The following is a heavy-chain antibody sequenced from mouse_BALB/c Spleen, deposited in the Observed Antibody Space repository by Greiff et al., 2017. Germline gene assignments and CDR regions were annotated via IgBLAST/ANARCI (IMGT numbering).Heavy chain of an antibody. J-gene: IGHJ3*01. CDR2: ISSGGST. CDR1: GFTFSSYA. D-gene: IGHD2-2*01. V-gene: IGHV5-6-5*01. CDR3: ARFPYGYAAY. Sequence: EVKLVESGGGLVKPGGSLKLSCAASGFTFSSYAMSWVRQTPEKRLEWVASISSGGSTYYPDSVKGRFTISRDNARNILYLQMSSLRSEDTAMYYCARFPYGYAAYWGQGTLVTVSA.